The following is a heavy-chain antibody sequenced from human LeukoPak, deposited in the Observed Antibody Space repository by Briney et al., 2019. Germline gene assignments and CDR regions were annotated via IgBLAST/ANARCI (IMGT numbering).Heavy chain of an antibody. CDR3: ARQFTDTDAFDI. CDR2: IYYSGST. J-gene: IGHJ3*02. Sequence: SETLSLTCTVSGGSLSSYYWSWIRQPPGKGLEWIGSIYYSGSTYYNPSLKSRVTISVDTSKNQFSLKLSSVTAADTAVYYCARQFTDTDAFDIWGQGTMVTVSS. CDR1: GGSLSSYY. V-gene: IGHV4-39*01.